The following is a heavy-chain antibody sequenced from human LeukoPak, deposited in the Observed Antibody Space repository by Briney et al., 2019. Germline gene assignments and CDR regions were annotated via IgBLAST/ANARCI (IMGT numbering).Heavy chain of an antibody. CDR3: ARALNLLDPVTLDN. CDR2: IGSGSSSI. Sequence: GGSLRLSCAASGFTFSAYEMNWVRQAPGKGLEWLSYIGSGSSSIYYADSVRGRFTISRDNAKNSLYLEMDSLRAEDTAVYYCARALNLLDPVTLDNWGQGTLVTVSS. V-gene: IGHV3-48*03. CDR1: GFTFSAYE. J-gene: IGHJ4*02. D-gene: IGHD3/OR15-3a*01.